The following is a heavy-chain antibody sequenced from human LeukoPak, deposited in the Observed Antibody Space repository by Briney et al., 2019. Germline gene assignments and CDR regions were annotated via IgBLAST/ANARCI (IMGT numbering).Heavy chain of an antibody. V-gene: IGHV4-61*02. CDR2: IYTSGST. J-gene: IGHJ4*02. CDR3: AGGSGEPVGY. CDR1: GDSISSGDYY. Sequence: PSETLSLTCTVSGDSISSGDYYWSWIRQPAGKGLEWIGRIYTSGSTNYNPSLESRITISVDTPKNQFSLKLNSVTAADTAVYYCAGGSGEPVGYWGQGTLVTVSS. D-gene: IGHD3-10*01.